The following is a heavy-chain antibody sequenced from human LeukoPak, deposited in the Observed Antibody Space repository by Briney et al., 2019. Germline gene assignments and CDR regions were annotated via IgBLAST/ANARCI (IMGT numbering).Heavy chain of an antibody. Sequence: GESLKISCKGSGYSFTSYWIGWVRQMPGKGLEWMGIIYPGDSDTRYSPSFQGQVTISADKSISTAYLQWSGLKASDTAMYYCATGVVSTEYYFDYWGQGTLVTVSS. J-gene: IGHJ4*02. CDR1: GYSFTSYW. CDR2: IYPGDSDT. V-gene: IGHV5-51*01. D-gene: IGHD3-3*01. CDR3: ATGVVSTEYYFDY.